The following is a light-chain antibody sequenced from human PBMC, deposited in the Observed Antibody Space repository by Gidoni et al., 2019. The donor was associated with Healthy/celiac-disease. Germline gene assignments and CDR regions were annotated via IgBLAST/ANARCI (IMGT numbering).Light chain of an antibody. CDR1: QSVSSN. CDR3: QQYNNGPLT. CDR2: GAS. Sequence: ELVMPQSPSTLSVSPGESATLSCRASQSVSSNLAWYQQKPGQAPRLLIYGASTRATGIPARFRGSGSGTEFTLTISSLQSEDFAVYYCQQYNNGPLTFGGGTKVEIK. V-gene: IGKV3-15*01. J-gene: IGKJ4*01.